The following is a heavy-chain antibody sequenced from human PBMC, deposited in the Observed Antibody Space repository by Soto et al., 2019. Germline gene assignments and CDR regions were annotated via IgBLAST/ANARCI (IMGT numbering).Heavy chain of an antibody. CDR3: ARVGSAVDY. J-gene: IGHJ4*02. CDR2: ISSSGSTI. V-gene: IGHV3-48*03. CDR1: GFTFSSYE. Sequence: GSLGLACSASGFTFSSYEMNWVRQAPGKGLEWVSYISSSGSTIYYADSVKGRFTISRDNAKNSLYLQMNSLRAEDTAVYYCARVGSAVDYWGQGTLVTVYS. D-gene: IGHD2-15*01.